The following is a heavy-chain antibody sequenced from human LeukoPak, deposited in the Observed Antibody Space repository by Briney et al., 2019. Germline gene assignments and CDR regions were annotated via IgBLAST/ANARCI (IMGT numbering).Heavy chain of an antibody. CDR1: GGSISSYY. D-gene: IGHD3-10*01. J-gene: IGHJ3*01. CDR2: IYYSGST. V-gene: IGHV4-59*08. Sequence: PSETLSLTCTVSGGSISSYYWSWIRQPPGKGLEWIGYIYYSGSTNYNPSLKSRVIISVDTSKNQFSLKLSSVTAADTAVYYCARCNYYGSGSYHEGFFRFWGQGTMVTVSS. CDR3: ARCNYYGSGSYHEGFFRF.